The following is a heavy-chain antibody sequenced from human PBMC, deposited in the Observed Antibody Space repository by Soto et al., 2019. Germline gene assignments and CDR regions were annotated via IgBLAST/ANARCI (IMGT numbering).Heavy chain of an antibody. CDR2: IYPADSDT. CDR1: GGTFTSHW. D-gene: IGHD3-10*01. CDR3: VRPQAKELGTIRGAFDI. V-gene: IGHV5-51*01. Sequence: GGALKISCNGPGGTFTSHWIAWVRQMPGKGLELMGLIYPADSDTRYSPSFEGKVTISVDKSISTAYLQWSSLKASDTAMYYCVRPQAKELGTIRGAFDIWGQGTKVTVSS. J-gene: IGHJ3*02.